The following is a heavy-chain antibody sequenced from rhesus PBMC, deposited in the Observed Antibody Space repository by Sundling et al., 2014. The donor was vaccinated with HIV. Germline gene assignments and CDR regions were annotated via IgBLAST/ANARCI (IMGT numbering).Heavy chain of an antibody. V-gene: IGHV4-73*01. CDR3: ASPPGRGYRGHSFAY. Sequence: QVKLQQWGEGLVKPSETLSLTCGVYGASISGYYYWNWIRQPPGKGLEWIGRVNGDGGRTDYNPSLKSRVTISIDTSKNHLSLNLNSVTAADTAVYYCASPPGRGYRGHSFAYWGQGVLVTVSS. J-gene: IGHJ4*01. CDR1: GASISGYYY. D-gene: IGHD5-30*01. CDR2: VNGDGGRT.